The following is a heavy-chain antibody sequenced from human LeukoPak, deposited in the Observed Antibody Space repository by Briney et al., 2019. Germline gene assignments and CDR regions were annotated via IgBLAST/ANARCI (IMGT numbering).Heavy chain of an antibody. Sequence: GALRLSCAASGFTFSSYGMSWIRQPPGKGLEWIGYTYYSGSTNYNPSLKSRVTISVDTSKNQFSLKLSSVTAADTAVYYCARRGIAVAGTGPDYYYYYYMDVWGKGTTVTVSS. J-gene: IGHJ6*03. CDR1: GFTFSSYG. CDR2: TYYSGST. CDR3: ARRGIAVAGTGPDYYYYYYMDV. D-gene: IGHD6-19*01. V-gene: IGHV4-59*01.